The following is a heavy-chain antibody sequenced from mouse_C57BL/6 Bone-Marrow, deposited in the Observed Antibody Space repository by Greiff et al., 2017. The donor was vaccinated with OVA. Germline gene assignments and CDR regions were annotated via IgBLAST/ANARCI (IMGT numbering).Heavy chain of an antibody. CDR3: ARRSPELDYYAMDY. J-gene: IGHJ4*01. CDR1: GYTFTDHT. D-gene: IGHD4-1*01. Sequence: VQLQQSDAELVKPGASVKISCKVSGYTFTDHTIHWMKQRPEQGLEWIGYIYPRDGSTKYNEKFKGKATLTVDTSSSTAYMQLSSLTSEDSAVYYCARRSPELDYYAMDYWGQGTSVTVSS. CDR2: IYPRDGST. V-gene: IGHV1-78*01.